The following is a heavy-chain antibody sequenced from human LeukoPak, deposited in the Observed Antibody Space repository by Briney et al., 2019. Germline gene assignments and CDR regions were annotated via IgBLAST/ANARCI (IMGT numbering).Heavy chain of an antibody. J-gene: IGHJ4*02. Sequence: SGPALVKPTQTLTLTCTFSGFSLSTSGMCVSWIRQPPGKALEWLARIDWDDDKYYSASLKTRLTISKDTSKNQVVFTMTNMDPVDTATYYCARIRYDSRSFDYWGQGTLVTVSS. V-gene: IGHV2-70*11. CDR2: IDWDDDK. CDR3: ARIRYDSRSFDY. CDR1: GFSLSTSGMC. D-gene: IGHD3-22*01.